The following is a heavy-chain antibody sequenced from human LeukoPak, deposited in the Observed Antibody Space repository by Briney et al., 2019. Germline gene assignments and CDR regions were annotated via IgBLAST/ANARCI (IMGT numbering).Heavy chain of an antibody. V-gene: IGHV3-15*01. J-gene: IGHJ6*02. CDR1: GFTFSNVW. CDR3: TTDNPEHYDILTNFYFYGMDV. D-gene: IGHD3-9*01. CDR2: IKSKTDGGTT. Sequence: PGGSLRLSCAASGFTFSNVWMSWVRQAPGKGLEWVGRIKSKTDGGTTDYAAPVKGRFTISRDDSKNTLYLQMNSLKTEDTAVYYCTTDNPEHYDILTNFYFYGMDVWGQGTSVTVSS.